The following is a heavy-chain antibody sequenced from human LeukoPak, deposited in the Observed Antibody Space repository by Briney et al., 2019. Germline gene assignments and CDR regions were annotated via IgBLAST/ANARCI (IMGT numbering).Heavy chain of an antibody. Sequence: SQTLSLTCAISGDSVSSNSVAWNWIRQSPSRGLEWLGRTYYRSTWYNDYAVSVRGRITVNPDTSKNQFSLHLNSVTPEDTAIYYCARRLTQYDCFDPWGQGILVTVSS. D-gene: IGHD2-2*01. CDR2: TYYRSTWYN. CDR3: ARRLTQYDCFDP. V-gene: IGHV6-1*01. J-gene: IGHJ5*02. CDR1: GDSVSSNSVA.